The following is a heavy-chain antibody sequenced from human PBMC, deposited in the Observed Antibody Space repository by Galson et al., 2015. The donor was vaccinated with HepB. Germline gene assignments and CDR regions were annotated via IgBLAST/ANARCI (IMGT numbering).Heavy chain of an antibody. V-gene: IGHV3-30*18. CDR3: AKGQLWSGYHQYYSYMDV. Sequence: SLRLSCAASGSTLSNYDMHWVRQAPGKGLEWVAVISYDGSNKYYADSVKGRFTISRDNSKNTLYLQMDSLRAEDTAVYHCAKGQLWSGYHQYYSYMDVWGKGTTVTVSS. CDR1: GSTLSNYD. D-gene: IGHD3-3*01. CDR2: ISYDGSNK. J-gene: IGHJ6*03.